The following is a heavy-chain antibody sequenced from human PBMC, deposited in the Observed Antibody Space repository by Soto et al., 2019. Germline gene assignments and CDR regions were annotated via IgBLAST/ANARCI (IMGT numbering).Heavy chain of an antibody. V-gene: IGHV3-30*18. CDR3: AKYRPINDFWTKLRNYYYYYGMDV. CDR1: GFTFSSYG. Sequence: GGSLRLSCAASGFTFSSYGMHWVRQAPGKGLEWVAVISYDGSNKYYADSVKGRFTISRDNSKNTLYLQMNSLRAEDTAVYYCAKYRPINDFWTKLRNYYYYYGMDVWGQGTTVTVSS. D-gene: IGHD3-3*01. CDR2: ISYDGSNK. J-gene: IGHJ6*02.